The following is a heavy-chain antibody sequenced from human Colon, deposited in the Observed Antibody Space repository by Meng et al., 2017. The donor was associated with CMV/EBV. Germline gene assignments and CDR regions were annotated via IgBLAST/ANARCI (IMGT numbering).Heavy chain of an antibody. Sequence: GESLKISCAASGFTFSNVWMSWVRQAPGKGLEWVGRIKIKTDGGTPDYAAPVKGRFSISRDDSKSTLHLLRNGLKTEDTAVYDCSTDLPGMLVIYHDAVETWGRGTMVTVSS. CDR2: IKIKTDGGTP. D-gene: IGHD1-14*01. J-gene: IGHJ3*02. V-gene: IGHV3-15*01. CDR1: GFTFSNVW. CDR3: STDLPGMLVIYHDAVET.